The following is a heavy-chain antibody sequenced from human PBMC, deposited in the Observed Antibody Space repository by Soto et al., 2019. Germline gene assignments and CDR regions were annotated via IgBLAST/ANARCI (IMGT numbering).Heavy chain of an antibody. Sequence: GASVKVSCKASGGTFSSYAISWVRQAPGQGLEWMGGIIPLFYTTNYAQKFQGRVTITADESTSTAYLELSSLRSEDTAVYYCARVSGYFWSGYYTDKSQGLDPWGQGTLVTVSS. J-gene: IGHJ5*02. CDR2: IIPLFYTT. D-gene: IGHD3-3*01. V-gene: IGHV1-69*13. CDR1: GGTFSSYA. CDR3: ARVSGYFWSGYYTDKSQGLDP.